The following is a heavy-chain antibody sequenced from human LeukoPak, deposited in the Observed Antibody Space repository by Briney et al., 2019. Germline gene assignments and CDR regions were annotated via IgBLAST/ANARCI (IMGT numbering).Heavy chain of an antibody. Sequence: ASVKVSCKASGYTFTSYGISWVRQAPGRGLEWMGWISAYNGNTNYAQKIQGRVTMTTDTSTSTAYMELRSLRSDDTAVYYCARDRVSTYYYGSGSYRTFDYWGQGTLVTVSS. CDR3: ARDRVSTYYYGSGSYRTFDY. CDR1: GYTFTSYG. V-gene: IGHV1-18*01. D-gene: IGHD3-10*01. CDR2: ISAYNGNT. J-gene: IGHJ4*02.